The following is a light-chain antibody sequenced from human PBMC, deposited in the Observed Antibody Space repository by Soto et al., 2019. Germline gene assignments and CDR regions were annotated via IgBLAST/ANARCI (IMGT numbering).Light chain of an antibody. CDR3: QQSSNWPPYT. J-gene: IGKJ2*01. Sequence: EIVLTQSPATLSLSPGERATLSCRASQSVSSYLAWYQQKPGQAPRLLIYDASNMATGIPARFSGSGSGTDFTPTISSLEPEDFAVYYCQQSSNWPPYTFGQGTKLEIK. CDR1: QSVSSY. V-gene: IGKV3-11*01. CDR2: DAS.